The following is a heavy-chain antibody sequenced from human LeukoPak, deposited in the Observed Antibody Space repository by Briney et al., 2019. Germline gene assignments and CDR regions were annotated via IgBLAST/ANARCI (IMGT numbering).Heavy chain of an antibody. J-gene: IGHJ4*02. CDR2: IYYSGST. CDR1: GGSISSYY. V-gene: IGHV4-59*01. D-gene: IGHD3-10*01. Sequence: SETLSLTCTVSGGSISSYYWSWIRQPPGKGLEWIGYIYYSGSTNYNPSLKSRVTISVDTSKNQFSLKLSSVTAADTAVYYCARDRYYGSGSYYRWYFDYWGQGTLVTVSS. CDR3: ARDRYYGSGSYYRWYFDY.